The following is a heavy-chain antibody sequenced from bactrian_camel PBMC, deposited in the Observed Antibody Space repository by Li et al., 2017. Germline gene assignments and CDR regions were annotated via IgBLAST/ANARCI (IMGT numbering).Heavy chain of an antibody. CDR1: GFDFGPFD. Sequence: QLVESGGGSVQAGETLRLSCVYSGFDFGPFDMGWYRQAPENECDLLQRISSGTTTLYSDSVKGRFTISQDIAKNTVYLQMNSLKPEDTAMYYCAAGCLPGASEWWLLHGGFGYWGQGTQVTVS. CDR3: AAGCLPGASEWWLLHGGFGY. J-gene: IGHJ6*01. D-gene: IGHD2*01. V-gene: IGHV3S55*01. CDR2: ISSGTTT.